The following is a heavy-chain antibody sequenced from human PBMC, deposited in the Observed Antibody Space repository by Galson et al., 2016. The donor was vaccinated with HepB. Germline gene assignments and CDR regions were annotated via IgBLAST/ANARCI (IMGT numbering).Heavy chain of an antibody. D-gene: IGHD2-2*01. Sequence: SETLSLTCAVSSDSISSNNWWTWVRQSPGKGLEWIGEIFHTGTTFYNPALNSRVTISVDKSRNVFSLSLTSVTAADTAMYYCTRVKGGCSRTSCVFDPWGQGTLVTGSS. V-gene: IGHV4-4*02. CDR2: IFHTGTT. CDR1: SDSISSNNW. CDR3: TRVKGGCSRTSCVFDP. J-gene: IGHJ5*02.